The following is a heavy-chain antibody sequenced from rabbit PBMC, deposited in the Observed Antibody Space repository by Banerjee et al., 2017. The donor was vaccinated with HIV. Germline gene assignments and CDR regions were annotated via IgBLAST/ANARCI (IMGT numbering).Heavy chain of an antibody. CDR3: AGEREYAFNL. Sequence: QEQLKETGGGLVQPGGSLKLSCKASGFDLSSYYMSWVRQAPGKGLEWIAGIYNGDGSTYYASWAKGRFTISKTSSTTVTLQMTSLTAADTATYFCAGEREYAFNLWGQGTLVTVS. V-gene: IGHV1S45*01. J-gene: IGHJ4*01. CDR2: IYNGDGST. CDR1: GFDLSSYYM.